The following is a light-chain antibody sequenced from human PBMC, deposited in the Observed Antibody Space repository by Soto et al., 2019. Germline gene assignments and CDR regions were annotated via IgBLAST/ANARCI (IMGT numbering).Light chain of an antibody. Sequence: QAVVTQEPSMTVSPGGTVTLTCGSTTGGVTSGHWPSWFQQKAGQAPRTLIYDATNKHSWTPVRFSGSLLGGKAALTLSGAQPEEEAEYYCSLSFGGTVVFGGGTKLTVL. CDR1: TGGVTSGHW. CDR2: DAT. CDR3: SLSFGGTVV. V-gene: IGLV7-46*01. J-gene: IGLJ2*01.